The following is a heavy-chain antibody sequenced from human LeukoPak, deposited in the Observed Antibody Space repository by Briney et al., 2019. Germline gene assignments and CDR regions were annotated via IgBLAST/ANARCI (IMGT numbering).Heavy chain of an antibody. CDR3: AARPSSYSRSIYFQH. Sequence: GGSLRLSCAASGFTFSSYWMSWVRQAPGKGLEWVANIKQDGSEKYYVDSMKGRFTISRDNAKNSLYLQMNSLRAEDTAVYYCAARPSSYSRSIYFQHWGQGTLVTVSS. J-gene: IGHJ1*01. CDR2: IKQDGSEK. V-gene: IGHV3-7*01. CDR1: GFTFSSYW. D-gene: IGHD2-15*01.